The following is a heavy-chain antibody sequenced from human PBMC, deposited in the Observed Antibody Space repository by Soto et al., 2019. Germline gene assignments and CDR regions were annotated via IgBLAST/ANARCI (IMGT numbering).Heavy chain of an antibody. D-gene: IGHD6-19*01. CDR2: IWYDGSNK. J-gene: IGHJ4*02. V-gene: IGHV3-33*01. Sequence: QVQLVESGGGVVQPGRSLRLSCAASGFTFSSYGMHWVRQAPGKGLEWVAVIWYDGSNKYYADSVKGRFTSSRDNSKNTLYLQMNSLRAEDTAVYYCARDRYSSGWYDFDYWGQGTLVTVSS. CDR1: GFTFSSYG. CDR3: ARDRYSSGWYDFDY.